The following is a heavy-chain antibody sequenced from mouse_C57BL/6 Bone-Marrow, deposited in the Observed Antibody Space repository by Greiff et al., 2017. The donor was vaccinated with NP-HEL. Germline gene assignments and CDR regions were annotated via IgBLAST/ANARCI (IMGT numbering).Heavy chain of an antibody. J-gene: IGHJ3*01. CDR1: GETGNREG. D-gene: IGHD1-1*01. Sequence: QVQLQQPGAELVKPGDEVKGEGKEAGETGNREGRQGGEQRGGRCLEWIGKIDPSDSYTNYNQKFKGKATLTVDTSSSTAYMQLSSLTSEDSAVYYCAREAYDCRSYEFAYWGQGTLVTVSA. V-gene: IGHV1-50*01. CDR3: AREAYDCRSYEFAY. CDR2: IDPSDSYT.